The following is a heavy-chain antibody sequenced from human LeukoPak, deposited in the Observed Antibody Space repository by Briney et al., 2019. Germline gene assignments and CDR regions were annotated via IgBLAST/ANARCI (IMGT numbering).Heavy chain of an antibody. V-gene: IGHV1-18*01. J-gene: IGHJ6*02. CDR1: GYTFTSYG. CDR2: ISAYNGNT. CDR3: ARDLRYFDWPPRFYYYYGMDV. Sequence: ASVKVSCKASGYTFTSYGISWVRQAPGQGREWMGWISAYNGNTNYAQKLQGRVTMTTDTSPSTAYMELRSMRSDDTAVYYCARDLRYFDWPPRFYYYYGMDVWGQGTTVTVSS. D-gene: IGHD3-9*01.